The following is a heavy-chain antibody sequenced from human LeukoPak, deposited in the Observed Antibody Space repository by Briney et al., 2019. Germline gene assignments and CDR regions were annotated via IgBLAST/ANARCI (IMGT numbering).Heavy chain of an antibody. CDR2: INPNSGGT. V-gene: IGHV1-2*04. J-gene: IGHJ4*02. CDR3: ARGRYTGNDWDPRLYSFDS. Sequence: ASVKVSCKPSGYTFTGYYMHWVRQAPGQGLEWMGWINPNSGGTNYAQKFQGWVTMTRDTSISTAYMELSRLRSDDTAVYYCARGRYTGNDWDPRLYSFDSWGQGPLVPVSS. CDR1: GYTFTGYY. D-gene: IGHD1-20*01.